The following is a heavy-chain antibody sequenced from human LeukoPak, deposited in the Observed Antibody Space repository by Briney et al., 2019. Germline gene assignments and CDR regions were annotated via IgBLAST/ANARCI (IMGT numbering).Heavy chain of an antibody. V-gene: IGHV3-23*01. J-gene: IGHJ3*02. D-gene: IGHD3-10*01. CDR3: AKDRGGSGSYYYSAFDI. CDR2: ISGSGGST. Sequence: KAGGSLRLSCAASGFTFSSYAMSWVRQAPGKGLEWVSAISGSGGSTYYADSVKGRFTISRDNSKNTLYLQMNSLRAEDTAVYYCAKDRGGSGSYYYSAFDIWGQGTMVTVSS. CDR1: GFTFSSYA.